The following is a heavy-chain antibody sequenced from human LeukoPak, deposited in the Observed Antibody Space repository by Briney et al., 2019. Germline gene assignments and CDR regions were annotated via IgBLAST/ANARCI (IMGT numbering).Heavy chain of an antibody. CDR3: AYFGELYWFDP. Sequence: PSETLSLTCTVSGGSINSYYWSWIRQPPGKGLEWIGYMFHSGGTNYNPSFKSRVTMSVDTSKSQFSLNLSSVTAADTAVYYCAYFGELYWFDPWGQGALVTVS. J-gene: IGHJ5*02. V-gene: IGHV4-59*01. CDR1: GGSINSYY. D-gene: IGHD3-10*01. CDR2: MFHSGGT.